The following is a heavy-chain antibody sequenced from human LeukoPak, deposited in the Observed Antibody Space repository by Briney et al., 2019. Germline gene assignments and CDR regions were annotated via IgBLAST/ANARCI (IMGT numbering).Heavy chain of an antibody. V-gene: IGHV1-18*01. D-gene: IGHD3-22*01. CDR3: AREAGYYYDSSGYLHFDY. CDR2: ISAYNGNT. CDR1: GYTFTSYG. Sequence: ASVKASCKASGYTFTSYGISWVRQAPGQGLEWMGWISAYNGNTNYAQKLQGRVTMTTGTSTSTAYMELRSLRSDDTAVYYCAREAGYYYDSSGYLHFDYWGQGTLVTVSS. J-gene: IGHJ4*02.